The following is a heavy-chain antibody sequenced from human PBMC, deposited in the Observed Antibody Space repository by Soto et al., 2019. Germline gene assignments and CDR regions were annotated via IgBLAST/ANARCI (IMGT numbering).Heavy chain of an antibody. D-gene: IGHD3-22*01. CDR2: ISGSGTNT. Sequence: AKKRLEWVSAISGSGTNTYYADSVKGRFTISRDNSKNTLYLQMNSLRAEDTDVYYCSKDLSYYDSSGTVYWGQATLVTVFS. V-gene: IGHV3-23*01. CDR3: SKDLSYYDSSGTVY. J-gene: IGHJ4*02.